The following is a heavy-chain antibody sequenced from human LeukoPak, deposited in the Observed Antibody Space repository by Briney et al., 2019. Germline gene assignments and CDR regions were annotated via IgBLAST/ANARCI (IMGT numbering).Heavy chain of an antibody. J-gene: IGHJ5*02. V-gene: IGHV4-31*03. Sequence: SETLSLTCTVSGGSISSGGYYWSWIRQHPGKGLESIGYIYYSGSTYYNPSLKSRVTISVDTSKNQFSLKLSSVTAADTAVYYCARVGRFWSGYYTYNWFDPWGQGTLVTVSS. CDR2: IYYSGST. D-gene: IGHD3-3*01. CDR3: ARVGRFWSGYYTYNWFDP. CDR1: GGSISSGGYY.